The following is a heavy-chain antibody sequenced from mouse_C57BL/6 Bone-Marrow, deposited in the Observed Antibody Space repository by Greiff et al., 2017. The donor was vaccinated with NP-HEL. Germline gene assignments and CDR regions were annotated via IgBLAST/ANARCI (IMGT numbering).Heavy chain of an antibody. Sequence: EVKLVEPGGGLVQSGRSLRLSCATSGFNFSDFYMEWVRQAPGKGLEWIAARRNKANDYPTEYSASVKGRFIVSRDTSQSIIDRQMKALRAEDTAIYYCARDNGDWYFDVWGTGTTGTVSS. CDR3: ARDNGDWYFDV. J-gene: IGHJ1*03. V-gene: IGHV7-1*01. CDR2: RRNKANDYPT. CDR1: GFNFSDFY.